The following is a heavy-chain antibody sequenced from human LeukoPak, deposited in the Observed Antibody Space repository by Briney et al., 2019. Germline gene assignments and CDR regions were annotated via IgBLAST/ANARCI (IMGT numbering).Heavy chain of an antibody. D-gene: IGHD6-19*01. V-gene: IGHV3-23*01. CDR2: ISGSGGST. CDR1: GFTFSSYA. J-gene: IGHJ5*02. Sequence: GGSLRLSCAPSGFTFSSYAMSWVRQPPGKGLEWVSAISGSGGSTYYADSVKGRFTISRDNSKNTLYLQMNSLRAEDTAVYYCAKDRIAVAGVNWFDPWGQGTLVTVSS. CDR3: AKDRIAVAGVNWFDP.